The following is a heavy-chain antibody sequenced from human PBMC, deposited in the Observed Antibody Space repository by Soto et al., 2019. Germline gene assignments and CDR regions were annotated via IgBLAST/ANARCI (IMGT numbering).Heavy chain of an antibody. CDR1: GGSINSYY. J-gene: IGHJ4*02. CDR3: ARARGIVATRYFDY. V-gene: IGHV4-59*01. CDR2: IYYSGST. Sequence: PSETLSLTCIVSGGSINSYYWNWIRQPPGKGLEWIGYIYYSGSTNYNPSLKSRVTMSVDTSENQFSLNLTSVTAADTAVYYCARARGIVATRYFDYWGQGSLVTVSS. D-gene: IGHD5-12*01.